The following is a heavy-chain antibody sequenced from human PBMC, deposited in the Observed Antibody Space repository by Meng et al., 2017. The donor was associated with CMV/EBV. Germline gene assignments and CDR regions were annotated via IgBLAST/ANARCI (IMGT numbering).Heavy chain of an antibody. D-gene: IGHD3-3*01. CDR2: ISYDGSNK. Sequence: GESLKISCAGSGLTLSNYGVTWVRQAPGKGLEWVAVISYDGSNKYYADSVKGRFTISRDNSKNTLYLQMNSLRAEDTAVYYCASAAYYDFWSGYYLGRHINYGMDVWGQGTTVTVSS. J-gene: IGHJ6*02. V-gene: IGHV3-30-3*01. CDR3: ASAAYYDFWSGYYLGRHINYGMDV. CDR1: GLTLSNYG.